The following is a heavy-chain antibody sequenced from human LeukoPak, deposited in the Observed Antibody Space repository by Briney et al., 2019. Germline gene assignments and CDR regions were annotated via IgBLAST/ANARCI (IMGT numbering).Heavy chain of an antibody. V-gene: IGHV4-34*01. CDR3: ARAKGLLLRGSYFDY. CDR2: INHSGST. J-gene: IGHJ4*02. CDR1: GGSFSGYY. Sequence: SETLSLTCAVYGGSFSGYYWSWIRQPPGKGLEWIGEINHSGSTNYNPSLKSRVTISVDTSKNQFSLKLSSVTAADTAVYYCARAKGLLLRGSYFDYWGQGTLVTVSS. D-gene: IGHD3-22*01.